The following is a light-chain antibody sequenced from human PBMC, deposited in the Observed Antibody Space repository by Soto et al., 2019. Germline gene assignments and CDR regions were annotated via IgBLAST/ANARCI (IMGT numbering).Light chain of an antibody. CDR3: QQYNSYWP. V-gene: IGKV1-5*01. Sequence: DIQMTQAPSTLSASVGDRVTITCRASQSISSWLAWYQQKPGKAPKLLIYDASSLESGVPSRFSGSGSGTEFTLTISSLQPADFATYYCQQYNSYWPFGQGTKVAIK. CDR1: QSISSW. J-gene: IGKJ1*01. CDR2: DAS.